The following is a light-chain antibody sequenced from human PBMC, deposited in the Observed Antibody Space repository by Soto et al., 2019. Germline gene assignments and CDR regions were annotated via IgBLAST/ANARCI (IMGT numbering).Light chain of an antibody. Sequence: QSVLTQPASVSGSPGQSITISGTGTSSDIGYYNYVSWYQQHPGKAPKLRIYDVSHRRSGVSNRFSGSKSANTASLTIAGLQAEDEADYHCSSYTTGSTVVFGTGTKVTVL. V-gene: IGLV2-14*03. CDR1: SSDIGYYNY. J-gene: IGLJ1*01. CDR2: DVS. CDR3: SSYTTGSTVV.